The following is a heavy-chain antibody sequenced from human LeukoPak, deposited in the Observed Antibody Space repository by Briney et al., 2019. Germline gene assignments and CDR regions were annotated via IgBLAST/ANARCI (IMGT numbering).Heavy chain of an antibody. J-gene: IGHJ4*02. CDR1: GGSISSSSYY. CDR2: IYYSGST. Sequence: PSETLSLTCTVSGGSISSSSYYWGWIRQPPGKGLEWIGSIYYSGSTYYNPSLKSRVTISVDTSKNQFSLKLSSVTAADTAVYYCARLLRGSGSYYMEGYYFDYWGQGTLVTASS. V-gene: IGHV4-39*01. CDR3: ARLLRGSGSYYMEGYYFDY. D-gene: IGHD3-10*01.